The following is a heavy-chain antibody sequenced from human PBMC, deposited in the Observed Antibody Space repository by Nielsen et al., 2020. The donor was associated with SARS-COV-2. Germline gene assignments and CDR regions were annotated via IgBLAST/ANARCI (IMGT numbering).Heavy chain of an antibody. D-gene: IGHD2-2*01. J-gene: IGHJ6*03. CDR3: ARDNIVVVPAATRQHYYYYYMDV. V-gene: IGHV3-11*04. Sequence: GESLKISCAASGFTFSDYYMSWIRQAPGKGLEWVSYISSSGSTIYYADSVKGRFTISRDNAKNSLYLQMNSLRAEDTAVYYCARDNIVVVPAATRQHYYYYYMDVWGKGTTVTVSS. CDR2: ISSSGSTI. CDR1: GFTFSDYY.